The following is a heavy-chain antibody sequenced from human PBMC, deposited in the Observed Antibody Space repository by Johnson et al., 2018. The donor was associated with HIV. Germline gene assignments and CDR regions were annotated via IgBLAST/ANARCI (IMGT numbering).Heavy chain of an antibody. CDR1: GFTVSSNY. CDR3: ARDSPPWGARGDI. J-gene: IGHJ3*02. D-gene: IGHD1-26*01. CDR2: ISYDGSNK. V-gene: IGHV3-30*14. Sequence: QVQLVESGGGLVQPGGSLRLSCAASGFTVSSNYMSWVRQAPGQGLEWVAVISYDGSNKYYADSVKGRFTISRENAKNSLYLQMNSLRAEDTAAYYCARDSPPWGARGDIWGQGTMVTVSS.